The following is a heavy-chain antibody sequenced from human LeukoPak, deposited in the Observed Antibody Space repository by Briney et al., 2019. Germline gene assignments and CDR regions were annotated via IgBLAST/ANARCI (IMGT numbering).Heavy chain of an antibody. CDR1: GFTFSSYA. J-gene: IGHJ5*02. CDR3: ARVPSSASCYFCYFDP. D-gene: IGHD2-2*01. V-gene: IGHV3-23*01. Sequence: GGSLRLSCAASGFTFSSYAMGWVRQAPGKGLEWVSGISGSGGTTHYADSVRGRFTISRDNSKTTVYMQMKSLRAEDTAVYYCARVPSSASCYFCYFDPWGQGTLVTVSS. CDR2: ISGSGGTT.